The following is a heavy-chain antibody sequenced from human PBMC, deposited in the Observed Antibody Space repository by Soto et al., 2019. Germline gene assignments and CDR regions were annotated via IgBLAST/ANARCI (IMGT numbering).Heavy chain of an antibody. CDR2: INHSGST. Sequence: GSSGDHYCSRIRKQPRKGLEWIGEINHSGSTNYNPSLKSRVTISVDTSKNQFSLKLSSVTAADTAVYYFARDAHDYGEQAGGFDISGQ. CDR1: GSSGDHY. D-gene: IGHD4-17*01. J-gene: IGHJ3*02. CDR3: ARDAHDYGEQAGGFDI. V-gene: IGHV4-34*01.